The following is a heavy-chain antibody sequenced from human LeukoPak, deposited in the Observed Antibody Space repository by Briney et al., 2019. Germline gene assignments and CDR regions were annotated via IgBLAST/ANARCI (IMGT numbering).Heavy chain of an antibody. CDR1: GFTFSSYA. V-gene: IGHV3-23*01. CDR3: AKVRGYSYGPFDY. CDR2: ISGSGGST. D-gene: IGHD5-18*01. J-gene: IGHJ4*02. Sequence: GGSLRLPCAASGFTFSSYAMSWVRQAPGKGLEWVSAISGSGGSTYYADSVKGRFTISRDNSKNTLYLQMNSLRAEDTAVYYCAKVRGYSYGPFDYWGQGTLVTVSS.